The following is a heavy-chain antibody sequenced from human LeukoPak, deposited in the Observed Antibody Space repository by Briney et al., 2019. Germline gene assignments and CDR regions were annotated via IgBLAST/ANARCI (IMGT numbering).Heavy chain of an antibody. D-gene: IGHD3-3*01. J-gene: IGHJ4*02. Sequence: GGSLRLSCVASGFTLRSYVMNWVRQTPGKGLEWVSSISGSGDSTFYADSVKGRFSISRDNSKNTLYLQVNGLRAEDTAVYYCARDQSSAVGSLRFLEWLPQYYFDYWGQGTLVTVSS. CDR2: ISGSGDST. V-gene: IGHV3-23*01. CDR3: ARDQSSAVGSLRFLEWLPQYYFDY. CDR1: GFTLRSYV.